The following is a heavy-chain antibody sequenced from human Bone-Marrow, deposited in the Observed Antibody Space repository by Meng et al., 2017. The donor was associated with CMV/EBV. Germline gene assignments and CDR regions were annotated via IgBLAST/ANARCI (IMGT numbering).Heavy chain of an antibody. V-gene: IGHV3-21*01. Sequence: GGSLRLSCAASGFTFSSYSMNWVRQAPGKGLEWVSSITSSSGYRYFADSVKGRFTISRDNAKSSLCLQMSSLRVEDTAVYYCARGGLYINGPPDAYDLWGQGTMVTVSS. J-gene: IGHJ3*01. CDR3: ARGGLYINGPPDAYDL. CDR2: ITSSSGYR. D-gene: IGHD2-8*01. CDR1: GFTFSSYS.